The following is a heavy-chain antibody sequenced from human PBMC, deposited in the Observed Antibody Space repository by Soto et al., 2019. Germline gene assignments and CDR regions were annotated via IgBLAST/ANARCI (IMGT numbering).Heavy chain of an antibody. J-gene: IGHJ4*02. CDR3: ARRYGSAIDY. CDR1: GGSISSSSYY. Sequence: PSETLSLTCTVSGGSISSSSYYWGWIRQPPGKGLEWIGSIYYSGSTNCTPSLKSRVTISVDTSKNQFSLKLSSVTAADTAVYYCARRYGSAIDYWGQGTLVTVSS. V-gene: IGHV4-39*07. D-gene: IGHD1-26*01. CDR2: IYYSGST.